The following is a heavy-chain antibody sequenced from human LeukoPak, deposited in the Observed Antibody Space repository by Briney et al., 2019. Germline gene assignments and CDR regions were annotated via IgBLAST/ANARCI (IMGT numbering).Heavy chain of an antibody. Sequence: PGGSLRLSCAASEFPVSSNYMTWVRQAPGKGLEWVSGISWNSGSIGYADSVKGRFTISRDNAKNSLYLQMNSLRAEDTALYYCAKDVGVGATSPGRVVWGQGTLVTVSS. CDR2: ISWNSGSI. CDR1: EFPVSSNY. V-gene: IGHV3-9*01. J-gene: IGHJ4*02. D-gene: IGHD1-26*01. CDR3: AKDVGVGATSPGRVV.